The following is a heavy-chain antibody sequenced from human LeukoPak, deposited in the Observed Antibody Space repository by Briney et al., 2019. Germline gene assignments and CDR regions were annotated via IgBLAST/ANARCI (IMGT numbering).Heavy chain of an antibody. V-gene: IGHV3-33*01. J-gene: IGHJ3*02. CDR2: IWYDGTTK. Sequence: GGSLRLSCAASGFTFSSYGMHWVRQAPGKGLEWVAIIWYDGTTKYYADSVKGRFTLSRDNAKNSLYLQMNSLRAEDTAVYYCAREPQLLNAFDIWGQGTMVTVSS. CDR3: AREPQLLNAFDI. D-gene: IGHD2-2*01. CDR1: GFTFSSYG.